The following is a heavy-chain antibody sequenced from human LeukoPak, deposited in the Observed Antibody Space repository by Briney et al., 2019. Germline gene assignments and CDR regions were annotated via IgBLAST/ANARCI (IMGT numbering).Heavy chain of an antibody. Sequence: GGSLRLSCAASGFTFSGSAMHWVRQASGKGLEWVGRIRSKANSYATAYAASVKGRFTISRDDSKNTAYLQMNSLKTEDTAVYYCTRLTWGDAFDIWGQGTMVTVSS. CDR2: IRSKANSYAT. CDR1: GFTFSGSA. V-gene: IGHV3-73*01. D-gene: IGHD3-16*01. J-gene: IGHJ3*02. CDR3: TRLTWGDAFDI.